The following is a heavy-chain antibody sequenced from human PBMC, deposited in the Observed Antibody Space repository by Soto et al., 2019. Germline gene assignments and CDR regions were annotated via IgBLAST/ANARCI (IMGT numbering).Heavy chain of an antibody. Sequence: QLQLQESGPGLVKPSETLSLTCTVSGGSISSSSYYWGWIRQPPGKGLEWIGSIYYSGSTYYNPSLKSRVTISVDTSKNQFSLKLSSVTAADTAVYYCARHSSDYYDSSGSLYWGQGTLVTVSS. CDR1: GGSISSSSYY. D-gene: IGHD3-22*01. CDR2: IYYSGST. V-gene: IGHV4-39*01. CDR3: ARHSSDYYDSSGSLY. J-gene: IGHJ4*02.